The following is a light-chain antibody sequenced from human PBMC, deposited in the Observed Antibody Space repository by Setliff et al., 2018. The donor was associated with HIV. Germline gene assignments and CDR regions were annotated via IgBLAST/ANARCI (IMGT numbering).Light chain of an antibody. CDR3: QQYYTTPWT. Sequence: DIVMTQSPDSLAVSLGERATINCKSSRSVLYNSNNKNYLAWYQHKPGQPPTLLIYWASTRESGVPDRFSGSASGTNFTLTISSLQAEDVAVYFCQQYYTTPWTFGQGTKVDIK. J-gene: IGKJ1*01. V-gene: IGKV4-1*01. CDR2: WAS. CDR1: RSVLYNSNNKNY.